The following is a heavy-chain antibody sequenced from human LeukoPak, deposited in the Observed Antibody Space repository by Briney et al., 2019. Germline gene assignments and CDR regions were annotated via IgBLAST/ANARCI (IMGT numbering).Heavy chain of an antibody. J-gene: IGHJ6*04. CDR2: IAYDGSNK. V-gene: IGHV3-30*04. CDR1: RFTFSSYA. Sequence: GGSLRLSCAASRFTFSSYAMHWVRQTPGKGLEWVAVIAYDGSNKYYADSVKGRFTISRDNAKNSLYLQMNSLRAEDTAVYYCAELGITMIGGVWGKGTTVTISS. CDR3: AELGITMIGGV. D-gene: IGHD3-10*02.